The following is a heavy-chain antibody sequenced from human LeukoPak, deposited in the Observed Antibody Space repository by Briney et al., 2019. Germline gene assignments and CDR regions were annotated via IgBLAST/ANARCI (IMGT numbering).Heavy chain of an antibody. V-gene: IGHV1-69*01. J-gene: IGHJ4*02. Sequence: GSSVKVSCKASGGTFISYAISWVRQAPGQGLEWMGGIIPIFGTANYAQKFQGRVTITADESTSTAYMELSSLRSEDTAVYYCARGGGYCSSTSCFDYWGQGTLVTVSS. CDR3: ARGGGYCSSTSCFDY. CDR2: IIPIFGTA. CDR1: GGTFISYA. D-gene: IGHD2-2*03.